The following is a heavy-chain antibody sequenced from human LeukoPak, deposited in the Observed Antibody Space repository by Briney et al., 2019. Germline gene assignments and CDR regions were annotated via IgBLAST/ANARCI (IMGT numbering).Heavy chain of an antibody. V-gene: IGHV4-30-4*08. CDR1: GGSISSGDYY. D-gene: IGHD6-6*01. CDR2: IYYSGST. J-gene: IGHJ5*02. Sequence: PSQTLSLTCTVSGGSISSGDYYWSWIRQPPGKGLEWIGYIYYSGSTYYNPSLKSRVTISVDTSKSQFSLKLSSVSAADTAVYYCARDHEEYSSVHNQIWFDPWGQGTLVTVSS. CDR3: ARDHEEYSSVHNQIWFDP.